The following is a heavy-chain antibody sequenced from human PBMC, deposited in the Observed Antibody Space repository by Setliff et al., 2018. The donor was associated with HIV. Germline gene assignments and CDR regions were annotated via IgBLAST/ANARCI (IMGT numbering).Heavy chain of an antibody. Sequence: LSLTCTVSGGSISSSSYYWGWIRQPPGKGLEWIGSIYQSGSTSYNPSLSSRLTISVDTSKNQFSLKLTSVTAADTAVYYCARHAPGSAYGDAYHFDHWGQGTLVTVSS. CDR1: GGSISSSSYY. CDR2: IYQSGST. CDR3: ARHAPGSAYGDAYHFDH. D-gene: IGHD4-17*01. J-gene: IGHJ4*02. V-gene: IGHV4-39*01.